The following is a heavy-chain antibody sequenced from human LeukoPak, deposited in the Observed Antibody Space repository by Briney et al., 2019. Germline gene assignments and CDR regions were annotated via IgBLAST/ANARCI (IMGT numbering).Heavy chain of an antibody. CDR3: ARRRAVAGTYYFDY. V-gene: IGHV5-51*01. CDR2: IYPGDSHT. D-gene: IGHD6-19*01. J-gene: IGHJ4*02. CDR1: GYSFTSYL. Sequence: GESLKISCQGSGYSFTSYLIGWVRQMPGKGLEWVGIIYPGDSHTTYSPSFQGQVTISADKSISTAYLQWSSLKASDTAIYYCARRRAVAGTYYFDYWGQGTLVTVSS.